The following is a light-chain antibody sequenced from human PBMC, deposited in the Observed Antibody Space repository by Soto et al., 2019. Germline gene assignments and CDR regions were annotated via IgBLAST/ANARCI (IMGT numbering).Light chain of an antibody. CDR3: QQIYSAPLT. Sequence: DLQMTQSPASLSAGVGDRVTITCRASRNIDNFLAWYQHTPRKAPKLLIYAGSTLQSGVPSRFSGSASGTEFTLTISSLQPEDFATYYCQQIYSAPLTFGGGTKVEIK. J-gene: IGKJ4*01. V-gene: IGKV1-39*01. CDR2: AGS. CDR1: RNIDNF.